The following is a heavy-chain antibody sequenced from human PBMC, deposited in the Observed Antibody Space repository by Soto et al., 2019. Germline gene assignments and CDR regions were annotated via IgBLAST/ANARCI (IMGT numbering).Heavy chain of an antibody. V-gene: IGHV3-30*03. D-gene: IGHD6-19*01. CDR3: ATGGIYSSGWYVDY. J-gene: IGHJ4*02. Sequence: QVQLVESGGGVVQPGRSLRLSCAASGFTFSSYGMHWVRQAPGKGLEWVAVISYDGSNKYYADSVKGRFTISRDNSKNTLYQQMNSLRAEDTAVYYCATGGIYSSGWYVDYWGQGTLVTVSS. CDR2: ISYDGSNK. CDR1: GFTFSSYG.